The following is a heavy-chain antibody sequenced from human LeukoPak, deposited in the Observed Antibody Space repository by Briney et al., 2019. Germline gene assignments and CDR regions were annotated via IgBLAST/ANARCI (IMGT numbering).Heavy chain of an antibody. CDR1: GITFSSYA. CDR3: AKGQLGLDY. D-gene: IGHD3-3*02. Sequence: AQSLTPSCAPAGITFSSYAVCRAGEAAGKELEWVSAISGSGGSTYYADSVKGRFTISRDNSKNTLYLQMNSLRAEDTAVYYCAKGQLGLDYWGQGTLVTVSS. J-gene: IGHJ4*02. V-gene: IGHV3-23*01. CDR2: ISGSGGST.